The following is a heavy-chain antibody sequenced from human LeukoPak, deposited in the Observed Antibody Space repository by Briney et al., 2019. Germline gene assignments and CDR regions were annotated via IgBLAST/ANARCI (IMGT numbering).Heavy chain of an antibody. CDR3: AKAVRSMVTGGGYFDS. CDR2: ISGNGFTT. V-gene: IGHV3-23*01. D-gene: IGHD3-10*01. Sequence: PGGSLRLSCAASGFTFSSYVMSWVRQAPGKGLEWVSGISGNGFTTYNADSVKGWFTISRDSPKNTLYLQMNSLRVEDTAVYYCAKAVRSMVTGGGYFDSWGQGTLVTVSS. CDR1: GFTFSSYV. J-gene: IGHJ4*02.